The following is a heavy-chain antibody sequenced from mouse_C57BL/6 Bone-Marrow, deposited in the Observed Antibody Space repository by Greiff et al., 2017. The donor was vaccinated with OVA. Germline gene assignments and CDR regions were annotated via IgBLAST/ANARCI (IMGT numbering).Heavy chain of an antibody. CDR3: TTYYYGSSQL. J-gene: IGHJ2*01. CDR1: GFNIKDDY. Sequence: VQLQQSGAELVRPGASVKLSCTASGFNIKDDYMHWVKQRPEQGLEWIGWIDPENGDTEYASKFQGEATITADTSSNTAYLQLSSLTSEDTAVYYCTTYYYGSSQLWGQGTTLTVSS. D-gene: IGHD1-1*01. CDR2: IDPENGDT. V-gene: IGHV14-4*01.